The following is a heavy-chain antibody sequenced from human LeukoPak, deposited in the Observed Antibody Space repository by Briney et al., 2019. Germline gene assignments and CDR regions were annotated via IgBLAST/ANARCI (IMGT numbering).Heavy chain of an antibody. D-gene: IGHD1-26*01. CDR1: GFTFSSYA. J-gene: IGHJ4*02. CDR2: IYSGGST. Sequence: PGGSLRLSCAASGFTFSSYAMSWVRQAPGKGLEWVSVIYSGGSTYYADSVKGRFTISRDNSKNTLYLQMNSLRAEDTAVYYCARGRGANDYWGQGTLVTVSS. CDR3: ARGRGANDY. V-gene: IGHV3-53*01.